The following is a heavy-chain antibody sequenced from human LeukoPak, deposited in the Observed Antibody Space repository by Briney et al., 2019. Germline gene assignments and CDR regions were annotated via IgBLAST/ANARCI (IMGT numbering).Heavy chain of an antibody. CDR3: AKYSSGRGYFDY. J-gene: IGHJ4*02. Sequence: PGGSLRLSCAASGFTFNSYAMSWVRQAPGKGLEWVSAISGSGGSTYYADSVKGRFTISRDDSKNTLYLQMNSLRAEDTAVYYCAKYSSGRGYFDYWGQGTLVTVSS. V-gene: IGHV3-23*01. CDR2: ISGSGGST. D-gene: IGHD6-19*01. CDR1: GFTFNSYA.